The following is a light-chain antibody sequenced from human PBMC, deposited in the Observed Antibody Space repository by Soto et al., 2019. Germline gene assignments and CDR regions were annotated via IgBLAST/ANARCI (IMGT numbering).Light chain of an antibody. CDR3: QQYNNWLT. CDR1: QSVSSN. Sequence: EIVMTQSPATLSVSPGERATLSCRASQSVSSNLAWYQQKPGQAPRLLIYGASTRATGIPARFSGSGSETEFNLTISSLQSEDYAVYCSQQYNNWLTFGPGTKVNIK. V-gene: IGKV3-15*01. CDR2: GAS. J-gene: IGKJ3*01.